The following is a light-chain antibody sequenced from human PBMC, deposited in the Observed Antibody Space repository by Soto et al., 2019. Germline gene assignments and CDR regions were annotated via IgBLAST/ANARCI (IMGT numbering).Light chain of an antibody. CDR1: SRDVGAYNL. CDR3: CSYAGSYTVV. CDR2: EVT. Sequence: QSVLTQPGSVSGSPGQSITISCSGTSRDVGAYNLVSWYQQPPGTAPKLMIYEVTNRPSGVPDRFSGSKSGNTASLTISGLQAEDESDYYCCSYAGSYTVVFGGGTKLTVL. J-gene: IGLJ2*01. V-gene: IGLV2-11*01.